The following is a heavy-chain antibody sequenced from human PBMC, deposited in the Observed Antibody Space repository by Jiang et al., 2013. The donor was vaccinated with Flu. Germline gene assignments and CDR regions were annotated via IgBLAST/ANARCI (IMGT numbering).Heavy chain of an antibody. D-gene: IGHD2-2*01. CDR2: IRNKVYRGTT. J-gene: IGHJ4*02. Sequence: QLVESGGGLVQPGRSLRLSCTASGFTFGDYAVSWLRQAPGKGLEWVGFIRNKVYRGTTDYAASVKGRFTISRDDSKSIAYLQMSSLKTEDTAVYYCTRDLVRDVILIPATFFDYWGQGALVTVSS. CDR1: GFTFGDYA. CDR3: TRDLVRDVILIPATFFDY. V-gene: IGHV3-49*03.